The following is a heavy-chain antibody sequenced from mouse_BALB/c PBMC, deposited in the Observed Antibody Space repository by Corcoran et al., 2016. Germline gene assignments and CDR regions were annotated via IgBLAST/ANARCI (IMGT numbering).Heavy chain of an antibody. CDR3: ARGVLRSSFDY. J-gene: IGHJ2*01. V-gene: IGHV1S34*01. D-gene: IGHD1-1*01. CDR1: GYSFTGYY. Sequence: LVKTGASVKISCKASGYSFTGYYRHWVKQSHGKSLEWIGYISCYNGATSYNQKFKGKATFTVDTSSSTAYMQFNSLTSEASAVYYCARGVLRSSFDYWGQGTTLTVSS. CDR2: ISCYNGAT.